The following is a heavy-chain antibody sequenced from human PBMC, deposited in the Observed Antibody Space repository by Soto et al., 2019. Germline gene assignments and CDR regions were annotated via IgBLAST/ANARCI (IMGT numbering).Heavy chain of an antibody. CDR2: MSYFGNNK. CDR1: GFTFSNYG. CDR3: AKEQNHGHLDGDYLDY. V-gene: IGHV3-30*18. D-gene: IGHD3-10*01. Sequence: QVQLVESGGGVVQPASSLRLSCVASGFTFSNYGMHWVRQAPGNGLEWVAVMSYFGNNKYYGDSVKGRFPISRDNSKNSLYLPMNALRVKDTAVCFCAKEQNHGHLDGDYLDYWGQGTLVTVSS. J-gene: IGHJ4*02.